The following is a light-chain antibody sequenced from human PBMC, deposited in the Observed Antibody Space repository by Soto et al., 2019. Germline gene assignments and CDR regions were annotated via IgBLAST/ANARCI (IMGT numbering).Light chain of an antibody. CDR1: QTFSSIY. V-gene: IGKV3-20*01. J-gene: IGKJ1*01. CDR2: GAS. CDR3: QLYGTSPKT. Sequence: EIVLTQSPGTLSLSPGERATLSCRASQTFSSIYLAWYQQKPGQAPRLLIHGASARATGIADRFSGSGSGTDFTLTISRLEPEDFAVYYCQLYGTSPKTFGQGTKVDIK.